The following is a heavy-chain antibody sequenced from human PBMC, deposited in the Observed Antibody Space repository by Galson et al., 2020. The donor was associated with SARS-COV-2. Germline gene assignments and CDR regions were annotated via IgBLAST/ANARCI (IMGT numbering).Heavy chain of an antibody. J-gene: IGHJ6*02. CDR2: IYYSGST. Sequence: SETLSLTCTVSGGSISSSSYYWGWIRQPPGKGLEWIGSIYYSGSTYYNPSLKSRVTISVDTSKNQFSLKLSSVTAADTAVYYCARHVYYGWGGPGVDYYDGMDVWGQGATVTVSS. CDR1: GGSISSSSYY. D-gene: IGHD3-10*01. CDR3: ARHVYYGWGGPGVDYYDGMDV. V-gene: IGHV4-39*01.